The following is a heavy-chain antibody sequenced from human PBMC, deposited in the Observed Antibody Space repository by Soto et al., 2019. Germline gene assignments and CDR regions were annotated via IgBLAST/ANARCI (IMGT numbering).Heavy chain of an antibody. CDR2: IDPSDSYT. V-gene: IGHV5-10-1*01. Sequence: GESLKISCKGSGYSFTSYWISWVRQRPGKGLEWMGRIDPSDSYTNYSPSFQGHVTMSADKSISTAYLQCSSLKASDTAMYSVARFHILPGHPSAALDIWGPGTMVTVSS. J-gene: IGHJ3*02. CDR3: ARFHILPGHPSAALDI. D-gene: IGHD3-9*01. CDR1: GYSFTSYW.